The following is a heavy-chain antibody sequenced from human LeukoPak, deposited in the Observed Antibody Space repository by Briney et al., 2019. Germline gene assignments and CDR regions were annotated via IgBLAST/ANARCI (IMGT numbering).Heavy chain of an antibody. V-gene: IGHV3-21*01. J-gene: IGHJ4*02. D-gene: IGHD6-6*01. CDR2: ISSSSSSYI. Sequence: GGSLRLSCAASGLTFSSYSMNWVRQAPGKGLEWVSSISSSSSSYIYYADSVKGRFTISRDNAKNSLYLQMNSLRAEDTAVYYCARDGIAALYFDYWGQGTLVTVSS. CDR3: ARDGIAALYFDY. CDR1: GLTFSSYS.